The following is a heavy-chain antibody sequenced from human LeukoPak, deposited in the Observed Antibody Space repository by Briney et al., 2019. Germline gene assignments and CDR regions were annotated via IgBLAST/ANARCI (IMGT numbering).Heavy chain of an antibody. CDR3: ARVSVQWLGYYFDY. CDR1: GFTVSSNY. D-gene: IGHD6-19*01. CDR2: IYSDGNT. V-gene: IGHV3-66*01. J-gene: IGHJ4*02. Sequence: AGGSLRLSCAASGFTVSSNYMSWVRQAPGKGLEWVSVIYSDGNTYYLDSVKGRFTISRDNSKNTLYLQMNSLRAEDTAVYYCARVSVQWLGYYFDYWGQGTLVTVSS.